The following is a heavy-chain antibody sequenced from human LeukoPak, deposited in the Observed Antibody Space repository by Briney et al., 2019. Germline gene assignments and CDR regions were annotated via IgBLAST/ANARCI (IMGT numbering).Heavy chain of an antibody. Sequence: SETLSLTCTVSGGSISSYYWGWIRQPPGKGLEWIGYIYYSGSTYYNPSLKSRVTMSVDTSKNQFSLKLSSVTAADTAVYYCAREVIEDWFDPWGQGTLVTVSS. CDR3: AREVIEDWFDP. CDR2: IYYSGST. V-gene: IGHV4-59*12. D-gene: IGHD2/OR15-2a*01. J-gene: IGHJ5*02. CDR1: GGSISSYY.